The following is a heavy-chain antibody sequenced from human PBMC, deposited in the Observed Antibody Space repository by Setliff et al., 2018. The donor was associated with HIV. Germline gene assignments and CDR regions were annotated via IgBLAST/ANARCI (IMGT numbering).Heavy chain of an antibody. CDR2: IREDATSK. CDR3: ASGKGVRGVIITGGLDV. D-gene: IGHD3-10*01. CDR1: GYTFSNYA. Sequence: GGSLRLSCAASGYTFSNYAMTWVRQAPGKGLEWVASIREDATSKYYVGSVKGRFTISRDNAKNSLYLQMDSLTSADTAVYYCASGKGVRGVIITGGLDVWGKGTTVTVSS. J-gene: IGHJ6*04. V-gene: IGHV3-7*03.